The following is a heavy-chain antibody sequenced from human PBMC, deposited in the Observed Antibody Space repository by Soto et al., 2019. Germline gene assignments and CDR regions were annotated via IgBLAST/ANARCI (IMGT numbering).Heavy chain of an antibody. CDR1: GGSISSGGYS. V-gene: IGHV4-30-2*01. D-gene: IGHD3-10*01. J-gene: IGHJ5*02. CDR3: AGANHYYGSGSYLGVNWFDA. Sequence: SETLSLTCAVSGGSISSGGYSWSWIRQPPGKCLEWIGYIYHSGSTYYNPSLKSRVTISVDRSKNQFSLKLSSVTAAATAVDCFAGANHYYGSGSYLGVNWFDAWGEGTLVTFYS. CDR2: IYHSGST.